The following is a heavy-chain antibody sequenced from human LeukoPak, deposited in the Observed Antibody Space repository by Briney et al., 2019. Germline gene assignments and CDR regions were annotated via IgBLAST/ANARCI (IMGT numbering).Heavy chain of an antibody. CDR1: GGSISSSSYY. Sequence: SETLSLTCTVSGGSISSSSYYWGWIRQPPGKGLEWIGYIYYSGSTNYNPSLKSRVTISVDTSKNQFSLELSSVTAADTAVYYCARLTGYYRGVDYWGQGTLVTVSS. CDR3: ARLTGYYRGVDY. V-gene: IGHV4-61*05. CDR2: IYYSGST. J-gene: IGHJ4*02. D-gene: IGHD3-9*01.